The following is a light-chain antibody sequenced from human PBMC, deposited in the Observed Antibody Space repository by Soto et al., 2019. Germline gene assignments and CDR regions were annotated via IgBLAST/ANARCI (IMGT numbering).Light chain of an antibody. CDR2: AAS. Sequence: DIQMTQSPSSVSASVGDRVTITCRASQGISRWLAWYQQKPGKAPKLLIYAASFLESGVPSRFIGSGSGTDFTRTISSLQPEDFATYYCHQANSFPFTFGPGTKVDIK. CDR1: QGISRW. CDR3: HQANSFPFT. J-gene: IGKJ3*01. V-gene: IGKV1-12*01.